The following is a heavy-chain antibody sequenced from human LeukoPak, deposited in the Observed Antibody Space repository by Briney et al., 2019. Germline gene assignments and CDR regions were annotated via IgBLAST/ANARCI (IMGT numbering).Heavy chain of an antibody. D-gene: IGHD4-17*01. J-gene: IGHJ4*02. Sequence: PGGSLRLSRADSRLTLNNYAMTWVRQAPGEGLEWVSTISGSGGSTYYAASLKGRFTISRDNYKNTLYLQMNSLRAEDTAVYYCAKAEFMTTVTNYFDYWGQGTLVTVSS. CDR2: ISGSGGST. CDR3: AKAEFMTTVTNYFDY. CDR1: RLTLNNYA. V-gene: IGHV3-23*01.